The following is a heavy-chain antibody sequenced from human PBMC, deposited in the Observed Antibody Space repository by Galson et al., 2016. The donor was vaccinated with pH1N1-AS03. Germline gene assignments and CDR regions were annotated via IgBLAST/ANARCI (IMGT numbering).Heavy chain of an antibody. Sequence: SLRLSCAAFGFTFSNAWMSWVCQAPGKGLEWVGLIKNRENGRTTDYAAPVKGRFTISRDDSKNTLYLQMNSLKTEDTAVYYCTTDDYGDYRGTGAGTNNAFDMWGQGTMVTVSS. CDR2: IKNRENGRTT. CDR1: GFTFSNAW. V-gene: IGHV3-15*01. D-gene: IGHD4-17*01. J-gene: IGHJ3*02. CDR3: TTDDYGDYRGTGAGTNNAFDM.